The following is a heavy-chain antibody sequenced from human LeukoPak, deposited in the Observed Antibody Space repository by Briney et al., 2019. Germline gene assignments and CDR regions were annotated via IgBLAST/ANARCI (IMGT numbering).Heavy chain of an antibody. Sequence: ASVKVSCKASGYTFTGYYMHWVRQAPGQGLEWMGRINPNSGGTNYAQKFQGRVTMTRDTSISTAYMELSRLRSDDTAVYYCARAGNYYGSGSSYYMDVWGKGTTVTVSS. CDR1: GYTFTGYY. CDR2: INPNSGGT. V-gene: IGHV1-2*06. J-gene: IGHJ6*03. D-gene: IGHD3-10*01. CDR3: ARAGNYYGSGSSYYMDV.